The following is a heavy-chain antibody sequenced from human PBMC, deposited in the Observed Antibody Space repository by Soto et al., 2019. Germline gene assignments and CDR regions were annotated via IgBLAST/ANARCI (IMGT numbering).Heavy chain of an antibody. Sequence: RLSCASSGFTFSSYAMNWVRQAPGKGLEWVSAISGSGGSTYYADSVKGRFTISRDNSKNTLYLQMNSLRAEDTAVYYCAKDNAIFGVVNPPSDYYYGMDVWGQGTTVTV. V-gene: IGHV3-23*01. CDR2: ISGSGGST. CDR1: GFTFSSYA. D-gene: IGHD3-3*01. CDR3: AKDNAIFGVVNPPSDYYYGMDV. J-gene: IGHJ6*02.